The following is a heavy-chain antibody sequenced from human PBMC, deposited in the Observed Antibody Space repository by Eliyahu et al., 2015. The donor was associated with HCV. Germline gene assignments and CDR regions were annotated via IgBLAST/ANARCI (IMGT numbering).Heavy chain of an antibody. CDR2: VKPKSDGETT. CDR1: GFSXSNAW. CDR3: IKGRGIINLIDY. J-gene: IGHJ4*02. V-gene: IGHV3-15*01. Sequence: EVQLVESGGGLVKPGGSLRLSCXASGFSXSNAWMSWVRQVPGQGLEWVGRVKPKSDGETTDYAAPVKGRFTISRDDSKDTLYLQMNSLRTEDTAVYYCIKGRGIINLIDYWGQGTLVTVSS. D-gene: IGHD1-14*01.